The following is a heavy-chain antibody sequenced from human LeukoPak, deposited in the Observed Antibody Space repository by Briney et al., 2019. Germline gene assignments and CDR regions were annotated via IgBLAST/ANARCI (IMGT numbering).Heavy chain of an antibody. Sequence: SETLSLTCAVSGGSISSSNWWSWVRQPPGKGLEWIGEIYHSGSTNYNPSLKSRVTMSVDTSKNQFSLKLSSVTAADTAVYYCARVIGYCSGGSCYFPDYWGQGTLVTVSS. CDR3: ARVIGYCSGGSCYFPDY. V-gene: IGHV4-4*02. D-gene: IGHD2-15*01. J-gene: IGHJ4*02. CDR1: GGSISSSNW. CDR2: IYHSGST.